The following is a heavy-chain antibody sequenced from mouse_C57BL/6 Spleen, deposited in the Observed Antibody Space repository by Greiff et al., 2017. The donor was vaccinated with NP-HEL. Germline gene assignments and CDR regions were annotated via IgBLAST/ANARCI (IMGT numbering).Heavy chain of an antibody. V-gene: IGHV5-9-1*02. D-gene: IGHD1-1*01. CDR2: ISSGGDYI. J-gene: IGHJ2*01. CDR1: GFTFCSYA. CDR3: TRDRDYVFYYFDY. Sequence: EVKLEESGEGLVKPGGSLKLSCAASGFTFCSYAMSWVRQTPEKRLEWVAYISSGGDYIYYADTVKGRFTISRDNARNTLYLQMSSLKSEDTAMYYCTRDRDYVFYYFDYWGQGTTLTVSS.